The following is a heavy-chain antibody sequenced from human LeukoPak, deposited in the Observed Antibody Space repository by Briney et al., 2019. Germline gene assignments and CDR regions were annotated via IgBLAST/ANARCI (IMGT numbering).Heavy chain of an antibody. D-gene: IGHD6-19*01. Sequence: GRSLRLSCAASGFTFDGYAMHWVRQAPGKGLEWVSGISWNSGSIGYADSVKGRFTISRDNAKNSLYPQMNSLRAEDTALYYCAKDEDVNSSRRGLWLSRFGSNNLFQHWGQGTLVTVSS. J-gene: IGHJ1*01. CDR1: GFTFDGYA. V-gene: IGHV3-9*01. CDR3: AKDEDVNSSRRGLWLSRFGSNNLFQH. CDR2: ISWNSGSI.